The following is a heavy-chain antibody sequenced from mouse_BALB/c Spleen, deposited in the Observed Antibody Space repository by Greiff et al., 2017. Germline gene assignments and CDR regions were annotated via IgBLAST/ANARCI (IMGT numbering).Heavy chain of an antibody. Sequence: EVQLVESGPELVQPGASVKIPCKASGYTFTDYNMDWVKQSHGKSLEWIGDINPNNGGTIYNQKFKGKATLTVDKSSSTAYMELRSLTSEDTAVYYCARDYTTAFYAMDYWGQGASVTVSS. CDR2: INPNNGGT. CDR3: ARDYTTAFYAMDY. V-gene: IGHV1-18*01. J-gene: IGHJ4*01. CDR1: GYTFTDYN. D-gene: IGHD1-2*01.